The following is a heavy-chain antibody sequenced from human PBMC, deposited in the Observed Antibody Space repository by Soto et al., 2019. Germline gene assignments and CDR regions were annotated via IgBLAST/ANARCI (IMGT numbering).Heavy chain of an antibody. D-gene: IGHD3-22*01. CDR1: GYTFTSYY. CDR2: INPSGGST. J-gene: IGHJ4*02. V-gene: IGHV1-46*01. Sequence: GASVKVSCKASGYTFTSYYMHWVRQAPGQGLEWMGIINPSGGSTSYAQKFQGRVTMTRDTSTSTVYMELSSLRSEDTAVYYCARDLYDSSGYLFPFDYWGQGTLVTVSS. CDR3: ARDLYDSSGYLFPFDY.